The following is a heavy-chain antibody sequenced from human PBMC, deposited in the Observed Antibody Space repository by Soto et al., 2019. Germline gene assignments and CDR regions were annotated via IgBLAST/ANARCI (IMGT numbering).Heavy chain of an antibody. V-gene: IGHV3-74*01. Sequence: EVQLVESGGGLVQPGGSLRLSCAASRFTFSSYWMHWVRQAPGKGLVWVSRINSDGSSTYYADSVKGRFTIARENDKNTLHLQMNRLRADDTDVYYCVSFDWSHNIWGQGTMVTVSS. CDR1: RFTFSSYW. D-gene: IGHD3-9*01. CDR3: VSFDWSHNI. CDR2: INSDGSST. J-gene: IGHJ3*02.